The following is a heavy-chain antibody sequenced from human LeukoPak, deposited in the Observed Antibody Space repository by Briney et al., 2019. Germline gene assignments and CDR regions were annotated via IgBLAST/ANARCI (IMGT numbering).Heavy chain of an antibody. CDR1: GGSISSGDYY. J-gene: IGHJ4*02. CDR2: IYYSGST. V-gene: IGHV4-30-4*01. D-gene: IGHD1-26*01. CDR3: AREVGATTFFDY. Sequence: PSQTLSLTCTVSGGSISSGDYYWSWIRQPPGKGLEWIGYIYYSGSTYYNPSLKSRVTISVDTSKNQFSLKLSSVTAADTAVYYCAREVGATTFFDYWGQGTLVTVSS.